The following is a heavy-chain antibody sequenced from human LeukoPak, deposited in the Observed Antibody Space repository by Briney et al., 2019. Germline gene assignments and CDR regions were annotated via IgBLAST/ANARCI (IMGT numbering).Heavy chain of an antibody. CDR3: ARVGSIAAAGTPDY. Sequence: GSLRLSCAASGFIFSNYAMSWVRQAPGKGLEWVSHISGSGSTKIYADSVKGRFTISRDNAENSLYLQVNSLRAEDTAVYYCARVGSIAAAGTPDYWGQGTLVTVSS. J-gene: IGHJ4*02. CDR2: ISGSGSTK. V-gene: IGHV3-11*01. CDR1: GFIFSNYA. D-gene: IGHD6-13*01.